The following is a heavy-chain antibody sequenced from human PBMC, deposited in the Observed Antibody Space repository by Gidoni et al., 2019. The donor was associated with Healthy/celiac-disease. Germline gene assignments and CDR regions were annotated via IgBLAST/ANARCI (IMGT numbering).Heavy chain of an antibody. V-gene: IGHV3-23*01. Sequence: EVQLLESGGGLVQPGGSLRLSCAASGFTFSSYAMSWVRQAPGKGLEWVSAISGSGGSTYYADSVKGRFTISRDNSKNTLYLQMNSLRAEDTAVYYCAKDHYYDSSGYPYYFDYWGQGTLVTVSS. CDR1: GFTFSSYA. D-gene: IGHD3-22*01. CDR3: AKDHYYDSSGYPYYFDY. CDR2: ISGSGGST. J-gene: IGHJ4*02.